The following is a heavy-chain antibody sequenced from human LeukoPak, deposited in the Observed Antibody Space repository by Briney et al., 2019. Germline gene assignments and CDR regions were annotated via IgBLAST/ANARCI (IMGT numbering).Heavy chain of an antibody. V-gene: IGHV1-18*01. J-gene: IGHJ4*02. Sequence: ASVKVSCKASGHTLTSYGISWVRQAPGQGLEWMGWISAYNGNTNYAQKLQGRVTMTTDTSTSTAYMELRSLRSDDTAVYYCARVPYSSGWYNFDYWGQGTLVTVSS. CDR1: GHTLTSYG. CDR2: ISAYNGNT. D-gene: IGHD6-19*01. CDR3: ARVPYSSGWYNFDY.